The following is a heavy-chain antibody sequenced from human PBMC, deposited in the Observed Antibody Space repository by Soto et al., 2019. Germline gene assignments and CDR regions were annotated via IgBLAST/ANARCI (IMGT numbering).Heavy chain of an antibody. J-gene: IGHJ5*02. CDR1: GFTFSSYA. CDR3: AKDLYYYDFSLDDS. D-gene: IGHD3-16*01. CDR2: VSYDGSIE. Sequence: EHLVESGGGVVQPGRSLRLSCTGSGFTFSSYAMHWVRLAAGKGLEWVAVVSYDGSIENYADSVRGRFTISRDNSKNTVFLQMNSLRVEDTAVYYCAKDLYYYDFSLDDSWGQGTLVTVSS. V-gene: IGHV3-30*04.